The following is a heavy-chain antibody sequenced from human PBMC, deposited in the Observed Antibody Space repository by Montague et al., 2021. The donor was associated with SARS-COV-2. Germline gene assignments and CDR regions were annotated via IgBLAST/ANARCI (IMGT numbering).Heavy chain of an antibody. V-gene: IGHV4-59*01. J-gene: IGHJ5*02. CDR2: IFHTGST. CDR3: ARDRSRAFCEVDSCYSENWFVP. Sequence: SETLSLTCSVSGASISNYYWTWIRQPPGGGLEWIGYIFHTGSTKYNPSVKSRVTMSIDTSKNQFSLILTSVTAADTAVYYCARDRSRAFCEVDSCYSENWFVPWGQGTLVTVSS. D-gene: IGHD2-2*01. CDR1: GASISNYY.